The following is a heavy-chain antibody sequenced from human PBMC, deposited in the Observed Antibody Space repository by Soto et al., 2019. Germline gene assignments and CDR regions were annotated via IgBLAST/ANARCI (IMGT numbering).Heavy chain of an antibody. V-gene: IGHV3-7*01. CDR2: IKQDGSEK. Sequence: PGGSLRLSCAASGVPFSSYWMSWVRQAPGKGLEWVANIKQDGSEKYYVDSVKGRFTISRDNAKNSLYLQMNSLRAEDTAVYYCARVVSTVDYWGQGTLVTVSS. D-gene: IGHD4-17*01. J-gene: IGHJ4*02. CDR1: GVPFSSYW. CDR3: ARVVSTVDY.